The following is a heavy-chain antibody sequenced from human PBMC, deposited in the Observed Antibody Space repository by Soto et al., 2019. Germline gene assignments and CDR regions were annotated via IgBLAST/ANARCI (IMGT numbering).Heavy chain of an antibody. CDR2: IYYSGST. V-gene: IGHV4-59*01. Sequence: SETLSLTCTVSGGSISSYYWSWIRQPPGKGLEWIGYIYYSGSTNYNPSLKSRVTISVDTSKNQFSLKLSSVTAADTAVYYCARDSSTYYYDSSGYYAFDIWGQGTMVTVSS. J-gene: IGHJ3*02. CDR1: GGSISSYY. D-gene: IGHD3-22*01. CDR3: ARDSSTYYYDSSGYYAFDI.